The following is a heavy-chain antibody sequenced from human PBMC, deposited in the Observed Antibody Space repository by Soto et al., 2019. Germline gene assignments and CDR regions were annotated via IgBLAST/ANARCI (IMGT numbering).Heavy chain of an antibody. V-gene: IGHV3-64D*08. CDR2: ISSNGGST. D-gene: IGHD1-1*01. CDR3: EKTPKLMGGGRWNGYFIY. Sequence: PAGSLRLSCSASGFTFSSYAMHWVRQAPGKGLEYVSAISSNGGSTYYAASVKGRFTISRDNSKNTLYLQMSSLRAEDTAVFYCEKTPKLMGGGRWNGYFIYGGEETRVTVS. CDR1: GFTFSSYA. J-gene: IGHJ4*02.